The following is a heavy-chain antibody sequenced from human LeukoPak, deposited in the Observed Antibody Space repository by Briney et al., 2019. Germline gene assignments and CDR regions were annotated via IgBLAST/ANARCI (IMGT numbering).Heavy chain of an antibody. CDR3: ARVGKRYWLDP. V-gene: IGHV1-46*03. J-gene: IGHJ5*02. D-gene: IGHD1-26*01. CDR2: INLSGGST. Sequence: GASVKVSCKASGYTFTSYYMHWVRQAPGQGLERMGMINLSGGSTSYAQKFQGRVAMTRDTSTSTDYMELCSLESEDTTIYYCARVGKRYWLDPWGQGNPVTVSS. CDR1: GYTFTSYY.